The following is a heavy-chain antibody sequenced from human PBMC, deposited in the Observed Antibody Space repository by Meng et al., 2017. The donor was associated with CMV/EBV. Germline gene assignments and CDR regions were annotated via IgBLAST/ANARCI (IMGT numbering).Heavy chain of an antibody. D-gene: IGHD1-26*01. CDR1: EFSFSNYG. V-gene: IGHV3-30*18. CDR3: AKVRGKVGATGYFDS. J-gene: IGHJ4*02. Sequence: SEFSFSNYGRHWVRQAPGKGLEWVALISFDGNNKYYTDSVKGRFTISRDNSKNTLYLQMNSLRAEDTAVYYCAKVRGKVGATGYFDSWGQGTLVTVSS. CDR2: ISFDGNNK.